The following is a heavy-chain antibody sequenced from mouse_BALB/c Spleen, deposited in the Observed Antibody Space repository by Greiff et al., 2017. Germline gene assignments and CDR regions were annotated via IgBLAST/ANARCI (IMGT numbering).Heavy chain of an antibody. CDR1: GFTFTDYY. V-gene: IGHV7-3*02. CDR3: ARELTSHFDY. CDR2: IRNKANGYTT. D-gene: IGHD4-1*01. Sequence: EVKLVESGGGLVQPGGSLRLSCATSGFTFTDYYMSWVRQPPGKALEWLGFIRNKANGYTTEYSASVKGRFTISRDNSQSILYLQMNTLRAEDSATYYCARELTSHFDYWGQGTTLTVSS. J-gene: IGHJ2*01.